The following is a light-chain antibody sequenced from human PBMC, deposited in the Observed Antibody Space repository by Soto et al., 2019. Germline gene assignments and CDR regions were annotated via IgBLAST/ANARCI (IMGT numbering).Light chain of an antibody. J-gene: IGKJ1*01. CDR1: QSISSW. CDR3: QDYNSYPIT. Sequence: DIQMTQSPSTLSASVGDRVTITCRASQSISSWLAWYQQKPGKAPKLLIYDASSLESGVPSRFSGSGSGTEFTLTISSLQPDDFASCYCQDYNSYPITCGQGTNLEIK. V-gene: IGKV1-5*01. CDR2: DAS.